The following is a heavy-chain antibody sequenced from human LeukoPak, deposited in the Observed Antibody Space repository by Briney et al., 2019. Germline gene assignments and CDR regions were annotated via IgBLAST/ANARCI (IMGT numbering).Heavy chain of an antibody. V-gene: IGHV4-59*11. D-gene: IGHD3-22*01. CDR2: LSYSGST. J-gene: IGHJ4*02. CDR3: ARAYLHNYDSSGYLYYFDY. CDR1: AASIRSHS. Sequence: SETLSLTCTVSAASIRSHSWSWIRQPPGRGLEWIGYLSYSGSTDYNPSLKTRVTVSVDTSKNQFSLKLTSLTAADTALYYCARAYLHNYDSSGYLYYFDYRGQGALVTVSS.